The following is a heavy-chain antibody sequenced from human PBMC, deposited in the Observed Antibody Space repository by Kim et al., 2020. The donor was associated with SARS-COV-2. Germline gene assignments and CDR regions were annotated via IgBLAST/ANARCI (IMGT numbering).Heavy chain of an antibody. CDR1: GLTFSTYG. CDR2: ISYDGNNK. V-gene: IGHV3-33*05. D-gene: IGHD2-21*02. J-gene: IGHJ4*01. CDR3: ATERFCGGYCYFSFDN. Sequence: GGSLRLSCGASGLTFSTYGLQWIRQAPGKGLEWVAAISYDGNNKYYGDSVKGRFTISRDNSKNMLYLQMNILRAEDTGLYYCATERFCGGYCYFSFDNWG.